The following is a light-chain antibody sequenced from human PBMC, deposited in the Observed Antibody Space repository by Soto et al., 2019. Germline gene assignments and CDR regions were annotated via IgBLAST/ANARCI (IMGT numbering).Light chain of an antibody. CDR3: QQYGTSPRT. J-gene: IGKJ2*01. CDR1: QSVSSSY. V-gene: IGKV3-20*01. Sequence: EIVLTQSPGTLSLSPGERATLSCRASQSVSSSYLAWYQQKPGQAPRLLIYGASSRATGIPDRFRGSGSGTDFTLTISRLEPEDFAVYYCQQYGTSPRTFGQGTNLEIK. CDR2: GAS.